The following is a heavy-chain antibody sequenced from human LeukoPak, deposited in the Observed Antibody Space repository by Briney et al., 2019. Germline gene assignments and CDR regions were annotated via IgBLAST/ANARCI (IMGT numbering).Heavy chain of an antibody. CDR1: SESFSAYF. J-gene: IGHJ4*03. Sequence: PSETLSLTCAVHSESFSAYFWSWLRQVPGKGLEWIGEIDHRGSTNYNPSLKSRGTISVDTSKNHFSLSLTSVTAADTATYYCASRSLTLAAARCFDAWGQGTVVTVSS. CDR3: ASRSLTLAAARCFDA. D-gene: IGHD6-13*01. CDR2: IDHRGST. V-gene: IGHV4-34*01.